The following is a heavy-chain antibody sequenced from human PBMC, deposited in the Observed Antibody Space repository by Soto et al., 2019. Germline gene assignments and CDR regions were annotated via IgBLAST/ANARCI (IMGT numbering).Heavy chain of an antibody. CDR3: ARYAEGGTTIVGGGYYFDY. CDR2: MNPNSGNT. CDR1: GYTFTSYD. D-gene: IGHD5-12*01. Sequence: ASVKVSCKASGYTFTSYDINWVRQATGQGLEWMGWMNPNSGNTGYAQKFQGRVTMTRNTSISTAYMELSSMRSAATAVYYCARYAEGGTTIVGGGYYFDYWGQRTLVTVPQ. J-gene: IGHJ4*02. V-gene: IGHV1-8*01.